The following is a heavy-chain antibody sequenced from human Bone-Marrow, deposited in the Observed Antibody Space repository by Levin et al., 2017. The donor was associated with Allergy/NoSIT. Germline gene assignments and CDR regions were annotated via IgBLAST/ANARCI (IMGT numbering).Heavy chain of an antibody. J-gene: IGHJ4*02. Sequence: GESLKISCKASGFTFSGYYIYWLRQVPGQGLVWMGWIHPDSGGTRYAQQFQGRVTMTSDTSVSTAYLDLNSLRSDDTAVYFCSRARWLSGTYSFDIWGQGTLVTVSS. CDR1: GFTFSGYY. CDR3: SRARWLSGTYSFDI. D-gene: IGHD1-26*01. CDR2: IHPDSGGT. V-gene: IGHV1-2*02.